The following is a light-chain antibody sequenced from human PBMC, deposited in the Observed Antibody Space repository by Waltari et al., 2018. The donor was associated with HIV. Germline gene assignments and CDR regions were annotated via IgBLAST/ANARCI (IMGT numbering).Light chain of an antibody. CDR1: QDINNY. V-gene: IGKV1-33*01. J-gene: IGKJ4*01. CDR3: EQYDNLPLT. Sequence: DIQMPQSPSSLSASVGDRVTITCRASQDINNYLHWYQQRPGKAPKLLIYGVSNLETGVPSRFSGSGSGTDFTLTISNLQPEDIATYYCEQYDNLPLTFGGGTKVEIK. CDR2: GVS.